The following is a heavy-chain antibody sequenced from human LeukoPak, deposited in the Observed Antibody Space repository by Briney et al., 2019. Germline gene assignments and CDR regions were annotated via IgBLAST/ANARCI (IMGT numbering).Heavy chain of an antibody. CDR1: GFTVCSSN. CDR2: IYSGGST. D-gene: IGHD3-3*01. V-gene: IGHV3-66*01. CDR3: ARAALYSNYVDN. J-gene: IGHJ4*02. Sequence: GGSLLLSCAISGFTVCSSNINWNCLAPAKGLDWVSVIYSGGSTYYADSVKGRFTISRDNSKNTVSLQMNSLRAEDTAVYYCARAALYSNYVDNWGQGRLVTVSS.